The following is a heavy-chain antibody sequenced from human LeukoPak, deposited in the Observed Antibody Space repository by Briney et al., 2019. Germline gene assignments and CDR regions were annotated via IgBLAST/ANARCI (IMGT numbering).Heavy chain of an antibody. Sequence: GGSLRLSCAASGFTFSSYAMIWVRQAPGKGLEWVSSISSSARNTFYADSLKGRFTISRDNSKNTLYLQMNSLTAEDTAIYYCAKDKNCHHTWGTVYYYYLDVWGKGTPVTVS. CDR2: ISSSARNT. CDR3: AKDKNCHHTWGTVYYYYLDV. V-gene: IGHV3-23*01. D-gene: IGHD3-16*01. J-gene: IGHJ6*03. CDR1: GFTFSSYA.